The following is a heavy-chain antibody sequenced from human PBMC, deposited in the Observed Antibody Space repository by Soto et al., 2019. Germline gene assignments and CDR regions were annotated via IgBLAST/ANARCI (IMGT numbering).Heavy chain of an antibody. CDR3: ARHGIAARGDAFDI. V-gene: IGHV5-10-1*01. CDR1: GYSFTSYW. Sequence: GESLKISCKGSGYSFTSYWSSWLRQMPGKGLEWMGRIDPSDSYTNYSPSFQGHVTISADKSISTAYLQWSSLKASDTAMYYCARHGIAARGDAFDIWGQGTMVTVSS. D-gene: IGHD6-6*01. J-gene: IGHJ3*02. CDR2: IDPSDSYT.